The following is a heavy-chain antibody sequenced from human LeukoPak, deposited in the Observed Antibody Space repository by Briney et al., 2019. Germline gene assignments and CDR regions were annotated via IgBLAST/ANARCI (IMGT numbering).Heavy chain of an antibody. J-gene: IGHJ6*03. CDR1: GFTFSSYI. CDR3: AKSAAAGTLYYYYYMDV. D-gene: IGHD6-13*01. V-gene: IGHV3-21*04. Sequence: GGSLRLSCAASGFTFSSYIMNWVRQAPGKGLEWVSSISSSSNHIYYADSMKGRFTISRDNAKNSLFLQMNSLRAEDTAVYYCAKSAAAGTLYYYYYMDVWGKGTTVTISS. CDR2: ISSSSNHI.